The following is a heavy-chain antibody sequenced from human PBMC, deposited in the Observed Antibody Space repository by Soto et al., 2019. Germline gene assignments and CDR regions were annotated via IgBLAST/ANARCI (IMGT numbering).Heavy chain of an antibody. V-gene: IGHV3-30*18. Sequence: QVQLVESGGGVVQPGRSLRVSCAASGVTFSSYGMHWVRQAPGKGLEWVAVISYDGSNKHYADSVKGRFTISRDNSKNTLYLQMNSLGAEDTAVYYCAQDTYYYDSSGYYVFDYWGQGTLVTVSS. CDR3: AQDTYYYDSSGYYVFDY. CDR2: ISYDGSNK. J-gene: IGHJ4*02. CDR1: GVTFSSYG. D-gene: IGHD3-22*01.